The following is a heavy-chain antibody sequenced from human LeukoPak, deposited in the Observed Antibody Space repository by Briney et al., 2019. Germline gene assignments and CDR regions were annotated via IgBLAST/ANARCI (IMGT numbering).Heavy chain of an antibody. V-gene: IGHV1-69*01. J-gene: IGHJ4*02. Sequence: GSSLKVSCKASGGTFSSYAISWVRQAPGQGLEWMGWIIPIFGTANYAQKFQGRVTITADESTSTAYMELSSLRSEDTAVYYCARGYGDSKNPLDYWGQGTLVTVSS. CDR3: ARGYGDSKNPLDY. CDR1: GGTFSSYA. D-gene: IGHD4-17*01. CDR2: IIPIFGTA.